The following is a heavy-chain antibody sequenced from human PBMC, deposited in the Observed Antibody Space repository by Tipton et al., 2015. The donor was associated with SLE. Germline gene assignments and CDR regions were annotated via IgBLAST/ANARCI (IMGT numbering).Heavy chain of an antibody. V-gene: IGHV4-39*07. CDR1: GGSISSSSYY. D-gene: IGHD6-19*01. CDR2: IYYSGST. CDR3: ARGPLIAVAGLGVDY. J-gene: IGHJ4*02. Sequence: TLSLTCTVSGGSISSSSYYWGWIRQPPGKGLEWIGSIYYSGSTNYNPSLKSRVTISVDTSKNQFSLKLSSVTAADTAVYYCARGPLIAVAGLGVDYWGQGTLVTLAS.